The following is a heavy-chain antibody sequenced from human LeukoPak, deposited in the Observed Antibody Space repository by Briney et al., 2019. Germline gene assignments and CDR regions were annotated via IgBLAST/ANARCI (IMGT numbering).Heavy chain of an antibody. CDR1: GYSFTTYW. CDR3: ARRDYISAYGQDILDY. V-gene: IGHV5-51*01. D-gene: IGHD3-22*01. CDR2: IYPDDSDT. Sequence: GESLQISCQGSGYSFTTYWIGWVRQMPGKGLEWMGIIYPDDSDTRYSPSLQGQVTISADKSISTAYLQWSSLKASDTAMYYCARRDYISAYGQDILDYWGQGTLVTVSS. J-gene: IGHJ4*02.